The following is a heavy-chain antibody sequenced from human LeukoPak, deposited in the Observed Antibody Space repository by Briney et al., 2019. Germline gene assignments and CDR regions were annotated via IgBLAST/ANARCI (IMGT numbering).Heavy chain of an antibody. CDR3: AKRGDLSSDWLKYYFEY. CDR1: GFTFSTFG. V-gene: IGHV3-23*01. CDR2: ISASAGST. Sequence: GGSLRLSCAASGFTFSTFGRNWVRQAPGKGLEWVSAISASAGSTYYADSVKGRFSISRDNSKNTLYLQMNSLRAEDTAVYYCAKRGDLSSDWLKYYFEYWGQGTQVTVSS. D-gene: IGHD3-9*01. J-gene: IGHJ4*02.